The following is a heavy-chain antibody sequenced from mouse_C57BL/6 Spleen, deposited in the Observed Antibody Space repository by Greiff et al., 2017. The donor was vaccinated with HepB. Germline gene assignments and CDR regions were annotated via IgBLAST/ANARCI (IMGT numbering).Heavy chain of an antibody. D-gene: IGHD2-5*01. CDR3: ARDLGSNYDYAMDY. CDR1: GFTFSSYA. CDR2: ISDGGSYT. J-gene: IGHJ4*01. V-gene: IGHV5-4*01. Sequence: EVPLVESGGGLVKPGGSLKLSCAASGFTFSSYAMSWVRQTPEKRLEWVATISDGGSYTYYPDNVKGRFTISRDNAKNNLYLQMSHLKSEDTAMYYCARDLGSNYDYAMDYWGQGTSVTVSS.